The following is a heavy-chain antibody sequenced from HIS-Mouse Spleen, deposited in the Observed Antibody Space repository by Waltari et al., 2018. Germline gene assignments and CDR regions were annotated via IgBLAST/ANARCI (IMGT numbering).Heavy chain of an antibody. CDR3: ARGGNWATYGQAFDI. CDR2: IRSSSSYI. CDR1: GFTFSSYS. V-gene: IGHV3-21*05. D-gene: IGHD7-27*01. Sequence: EVQLVESGGGLVQPGGSLRLSCAASGFTFSSYSMNWVRQAPGKGLELVSYIRSSSSYIYYADSVKGRFTISRDNAKNSLYLQMNSLRAEDTAVYYCARGGNWATYGQAFDIWGQGTMVTVSS. J-gene: IGHJ3*02.